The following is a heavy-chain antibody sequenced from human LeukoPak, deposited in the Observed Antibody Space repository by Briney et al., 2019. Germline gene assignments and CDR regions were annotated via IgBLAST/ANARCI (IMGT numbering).Heavy chain of an antibody. CDR2: IYYSGST. Sequence: SETLSLTCTVSGGSISSYYWSWIRQPPGKGLEWIGYIYYSGSTNYNPSPKSRVTISVDTSKNQFSLKLSSVTAADTAVYYCARDRSSVAGTDYWGQGTLVTVSS. CDR1: GGSISSYY. J-gene: IGHJ4*02. CDR3: ARDRSSVAGTDY. D-gene: IGHD6-19*01. V-gene: IGHV4-59*01.